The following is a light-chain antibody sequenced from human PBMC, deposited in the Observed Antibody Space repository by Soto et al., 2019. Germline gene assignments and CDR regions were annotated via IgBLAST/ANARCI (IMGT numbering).Light chain of an antibody. Sequence: EIVMTQSPATLSVSPGERATLSCRASQSGNSNLVWYQQKPSQAPRLLIYGASTRATGIPGRFSGSGYGTEFTLTISSLQSEDFVVYYCQQYNNWLWTVGQGAKVEIK. V-gene: IGKV3-15*01. CDR3: QQYNNWLWT. CDR2: GAS. J-gene: IGKJ1*01. CDR1: QSGNSN.